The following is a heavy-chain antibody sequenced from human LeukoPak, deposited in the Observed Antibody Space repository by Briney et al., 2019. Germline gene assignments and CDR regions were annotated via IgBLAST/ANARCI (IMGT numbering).Heavy chain of an antibody. V-gene: IGHV3-30*04. Sequence: SGGSLRLSCAASGFTFSSYAMRWVREAPGKGLEWVAVISYDGSNKYYADSVKGRFTISRDNSKNTLYLQMNSLRAEDTAVYYCARGTEVVPAAISPVLRCFDWFFPPDYWGQGTLVTVSS. D-gene: IGHD3-9*01. CDR1: GFTFSSYA. CDR3: ARGTEVVPAAISPVLRCFDWFFPPDY. CDR2: ISYDGSNK. J-gene: IGHJ4*02.